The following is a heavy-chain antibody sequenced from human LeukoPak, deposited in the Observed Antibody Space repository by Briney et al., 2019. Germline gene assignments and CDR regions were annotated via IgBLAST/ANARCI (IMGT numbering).Heavy chain of an antibody. V-gene: IGHV1-46*01. D-gene: IGHD3-22*01. J-gene: IGHJ4*02. CDR1: GYTFTGYY. CDR2: INPSGGST. CDR3: ARDPTPYYYDSSGYPLDY. Sequence: ASVKVSCKASGYTFTGYYMHWVRQAPGQGLEWMGIINPSGGSTSYAQKFQGRVTMTRDTSTSTVYMELSSLRSEDTAVYYCARDPTPYYYDSSGYPLDYWGQGTLVTVSS.